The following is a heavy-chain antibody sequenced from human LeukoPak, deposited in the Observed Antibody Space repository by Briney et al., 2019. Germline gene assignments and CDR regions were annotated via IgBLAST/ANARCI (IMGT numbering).Heavy chain of an antibody. CDR2: IYYSGST. V-gene: IGHV4-31*03. CDR3: ARRMGSSGYRAAFDI. CDR1: GGPISSGGYY. J-gene: IGHJ3*02. Sequence: SETLSLTCTVSGGPISSGGYYWSWIRQHPGKGLEWIGYIYYSGSTYYNPSLKSRVTISVDTSKNQFSLKLSSVTAADTAVYYCARRMGSSGYRAAFDIWGQGTMVTVSS. D-gene: IGHD3-22*01.